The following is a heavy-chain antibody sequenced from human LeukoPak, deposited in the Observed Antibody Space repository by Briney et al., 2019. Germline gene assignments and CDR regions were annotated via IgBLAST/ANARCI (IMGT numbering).Heavy chain of an antibody. CDR3: ASVVIAAAPYYYYYMDV. J-gene: IGHJ6*03. Sequence: ASVKVSCKASGGTFSSYAISWVRQAPGQGLEWMGGIIPIFGTANYAQKFQGRVTITADKSTSTAYMELSSLRSEDTAVYYCASVVIAAAPYYYYYMDVWGKGTTVTVSS. V-gene: IGHV1-69*06. D-gene: IGHD6-13*01. CDR2: IIPIFGTA. CDR1: GGTFSSYA.